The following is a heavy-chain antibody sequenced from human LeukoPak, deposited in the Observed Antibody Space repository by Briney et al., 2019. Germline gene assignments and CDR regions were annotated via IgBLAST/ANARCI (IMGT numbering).Heavy chain of an antibody. V-gene: IGHV4-4*07. CDR1: GGSFSSYY. CDR2: IYNSGTT. J-gene: IGHJ2*01. D-gene: IGHD1-26*01. CDR3: ARDRLGATGHWRIDV. Sequence: TASETLSLTCTVSGGSFSSYYWTWIRQPAGKGLEWIGRIYNSGTTNYSPSLESRVTMSLDTSKNRFSLSLSSVTAADTAVYYCARDRLGATGHWRIDVWSRGTLVTVSS.